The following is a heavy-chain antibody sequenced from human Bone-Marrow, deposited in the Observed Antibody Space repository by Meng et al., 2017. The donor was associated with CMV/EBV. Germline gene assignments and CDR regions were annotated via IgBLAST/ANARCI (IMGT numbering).Heavy chain of an antibody. CDR2: IYTAVKT. D-gene: IGHD2-8*01. CDR1: GFTFSDSY. Sequence: EVHLVESGGGLVQPGGSLRRYCAASGFTFSDSYMSWVRQAPGKGLEWVSLIYTAVKTYYADSVKGRFTISRDNSKNTLYLQMNTLRVEDTAVYYCARVLANGPSDYWGQGTLVTVSS. CDR3: ARVLANGPSDY. V-gene: IGHV3-66*01. J-gene: IGHJ4*02.